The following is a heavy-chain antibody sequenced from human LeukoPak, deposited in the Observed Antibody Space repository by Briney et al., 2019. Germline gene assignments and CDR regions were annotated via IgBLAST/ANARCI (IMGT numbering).Heavy chain of an antibody. CDR2: ITTNGGST. D-gene: IGHD3-3*01. CDR1: GFIFSNYD. Sequence: GGSLRLSCVASGFIFSNYDMSWVRQAPGKGLEWVSGITTNGGSTYYSDSVKGRLTISRDNSKNTLYLQMNSLRAEDTAVYYCARGRSYYDFWSGEYGMDVWGQGTTVTVSS. V-gene: IGHV3-23*01. J-gene: IGHJ6*02. CDR3: ARGRSYYDFWSGEYGMDV.